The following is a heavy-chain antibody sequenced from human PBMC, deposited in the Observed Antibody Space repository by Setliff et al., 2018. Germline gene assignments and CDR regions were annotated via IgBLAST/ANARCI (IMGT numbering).Heavy chain of an antibody. Sequence: ASETLSLTCTVSGGSMRSISYYWGWVRQPPGKGLEWIGTIYDSGTTYYNPSLKSRVTISVDTSKNQFSLRLSSVTAADTAVYYCAICRYQVPYNYWGQGSLVTVPS. D-gene: IGHD2-2*01. CDR3: AICRYQVPYNY. V-gene: IGHV4-39*01. CDR2: IYDSGTT. CDR1: GGSMRSISYY. J-gene: IGHJ4*02.